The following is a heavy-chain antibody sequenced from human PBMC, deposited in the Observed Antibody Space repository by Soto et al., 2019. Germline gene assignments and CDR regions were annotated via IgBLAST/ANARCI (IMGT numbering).Heavy chain of an antibody. D-gene: IGHD1-1*01. CDR3: ARSYHATGTTFDY. V-gene: IGHV2-5*02. CDR2: IYWDDDK. J-gene: IGHJ4*02. Sequence: QITLKESGPTLVKPTQTLTLTCTVSEFSLSSSGVGVGWIRQPPGKALEWLALIYWDDDKRYSLSLTSRLTITKDTPNKHVVLTMTDMDPVATGTYYCARSYHATGTTFDYWGQGTLVTVSS. CDR1: EFSLSSSGVG.